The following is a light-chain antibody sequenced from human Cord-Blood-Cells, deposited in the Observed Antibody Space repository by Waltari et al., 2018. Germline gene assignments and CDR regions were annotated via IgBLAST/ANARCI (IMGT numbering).Light chain of an antibody. CDR3: CSYAGSSNYV. J-gene: IGLJ1*01. CDR2: EAR. CDR1: SRDVGRHDL. Sequence: QTAMTQPAPVSGSPGQAITPSCTATSRDVGRHDLVSRYQQHPGNALILMIYEARKRLSGVSNRCSGSKSGNTASLTISGLQAEDEADYYCCSYAGSSNYVFGTGTKVTVL. V-gene: IGLV2-23*01.